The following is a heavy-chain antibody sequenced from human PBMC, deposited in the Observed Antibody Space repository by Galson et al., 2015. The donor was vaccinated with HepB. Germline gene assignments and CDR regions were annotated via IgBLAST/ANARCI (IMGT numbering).Heavy chain of an antibody. Sequence: ETLSLTCTVSGGSISSGGYYWSWIRQHPGKGLAWIGYIYYSGSTNYNPSLKSRVTISIDTSNNQFSLKLSSVTAADTAVYYCARHPLTGAGTWGWFDPWGQGTLVTVSS. CDR2: IYYSGST. CDR3: ARHPLTGAGTWGWFDP. J-gene: IGHJ5*02. CDR1: GGSISSGGYY. D-gene: IGHD6-19*01. V-gene: IGHV4-61*08.